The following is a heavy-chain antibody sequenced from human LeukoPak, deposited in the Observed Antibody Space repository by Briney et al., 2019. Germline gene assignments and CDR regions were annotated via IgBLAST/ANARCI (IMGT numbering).Heavy chain of an antibody. J-gene: IGHJ5*02. CDR3: ARLIETGTTVDP. Sequence: SETLSLTCAVSGYSISSGYYWGWIRQPPGKGLEWIGSIYHSGSTYYNPSLKSRVTISVDTSKNQFSLKLSSATAADTAVYYCARLIETGTTVDPWGQGTLVTVSS. D-gene: IGHD1-7*01. CDR2: IYHSGST. CDR1: GYSISSGYY. V-gene: IGHV4-38-2*01.